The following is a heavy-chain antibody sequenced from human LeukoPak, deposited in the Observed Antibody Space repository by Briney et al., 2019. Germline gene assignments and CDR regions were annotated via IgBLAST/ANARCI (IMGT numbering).Heavy chain of an antibody. J-gene: IGHJ5*02. CDR1: GFTFSSYW. V-gene: IGHV3-7*01. CDR3: ARDCSSTNCYRGGFDP. D-gene: IGHD2-2*01. Sequence: GGSLRLSCAASGFTFSSYWMSWVRQAPGKGLEWVADIKQDGSEKYYVDSVKGRFTISRDNAKNSLYLQMNSLRVEDTAVYYCARDCSSTNCYRGGFDPWGQGTLVTVSS. CDR2: IKQDGSEK.